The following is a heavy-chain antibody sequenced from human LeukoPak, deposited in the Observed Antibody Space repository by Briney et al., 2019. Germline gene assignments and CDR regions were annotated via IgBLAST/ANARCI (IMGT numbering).Heavy chain of an antibody. CDR2: IIASSGTT. Sequence: PGGSLRLSCAASGFSFNHYAMSWVRQAPGKGLEWVSIIIASSGTTFYADSVKGRFTISRDTSKNTLYLQLNSLRLEDTAVYHCAKGGYDYIEVAYFDFWGQGTLVTVSS. D-gene: IGHD5-12*01. CDR3: AKGGYDYIEVAYFDF. CDR1: GFSFNHYA. J-gene: IGHJ4*02. V-gene: IGHV3-23*01.